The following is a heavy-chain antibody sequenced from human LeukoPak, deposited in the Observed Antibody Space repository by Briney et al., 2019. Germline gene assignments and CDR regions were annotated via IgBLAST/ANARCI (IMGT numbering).Heavy chain of an antibody. D-gene: IGHD2-15*01. CDR2: ISGSGGST. CDR1: GFTFSSYS. CDR3: AREARAATHNWFDP. J-gene: IGHJ5*02. Sequence: PGGSLRLSCAASGFTFSSYSMNWVRQAPGKGLEWVSGISGSGGSTDHADSVKGRFTISRDNSKDTLYLQMNSLRAEDTAVYYCAREARAATHNWFDPWGQGTLVTVSS. V-gene: IGHV3-23*01.